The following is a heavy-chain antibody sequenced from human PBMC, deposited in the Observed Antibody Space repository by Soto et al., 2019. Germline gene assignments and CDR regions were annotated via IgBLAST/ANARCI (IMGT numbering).Heavy chain of an antibody. J-gene: IGHJ5*02. CDR2: INPSGGST. V-gene: IGHV1-46*03. Sequence: ASVKVSCKASGYTFTSYDINWVRQAPGQGLEWMGIINPSGGSTTYAQKFQGRVTMARDTSTSTVYMELSSLRSEDTAVYYCARDLRRSSIAPNWFDPWSQGTLVTVSS. CDR3: ARDLRRSSIAPNWFDP. D-gene: IGHD3-16*02. CDR1: GYTFTSYD.